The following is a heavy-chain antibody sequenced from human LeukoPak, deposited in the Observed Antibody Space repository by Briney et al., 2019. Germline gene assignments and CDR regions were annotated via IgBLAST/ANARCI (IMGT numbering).Heavy chain of an antibody. J-gene: IGHJ4*02. D-gene: IGHD5-18*01. CDR1: GFTFSSYA. Sequence: GGSLRLSCAASGFTFSSYAMSWVRQAPGKGLLWVSRIYPDGSSTTYADSVKGRFTISRDNAKNTLYLEMNSLRAEDTAVYFCARTPQGFSYSHFDYWGQGSLVTVSS. CDR2: IYPDGSST. V-gene: IGHV3-74*01. CDR3: ARTPQGFSYSHFDY.